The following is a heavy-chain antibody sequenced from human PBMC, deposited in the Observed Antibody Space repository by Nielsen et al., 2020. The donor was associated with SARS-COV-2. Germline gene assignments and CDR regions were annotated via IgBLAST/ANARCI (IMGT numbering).Heavy chain of an antibody. V-gene: IGHV4-34*01. CDR1: GFTFSSYS. Sequence: LRLSCAASGFTFSSYSMNWVRQAPGKGLEWIGEINHSGSTNYNPSLKSRVTISVDTSKNQFSLKLSSVTAADTAVYYCARPDYGDYRYWYFDLWGRGTLVTVSS. CDR2: INHSGST. D-gene: IGHD4-17*01. J-gene: IGHJ2*01. CDR3: ARPDYGDYRYWYFDL.